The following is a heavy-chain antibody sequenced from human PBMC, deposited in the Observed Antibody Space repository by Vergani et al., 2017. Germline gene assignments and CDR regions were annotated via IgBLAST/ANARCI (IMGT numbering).Heavy chain of an antibody. Sequence: AQLVESGGGVVQPGSSLRLSCAASGFTFSGSAMHWVRQASGKGLEWVGRIRSKANSYATAYAASVKGRFTISRDDSKNTAYLQMNSLKTEDTAVYYCATLPLQTQQQVTSWGQGTLVTVSS. J-gene: IGHJ5*02. CDR1: GFTFSGSA. D-gene: IGHD6-13*01. CDR3: ATLPLQTQQQVTS. V-gene: IGHV3-73*01. CDR2: IRSKANSYAT.